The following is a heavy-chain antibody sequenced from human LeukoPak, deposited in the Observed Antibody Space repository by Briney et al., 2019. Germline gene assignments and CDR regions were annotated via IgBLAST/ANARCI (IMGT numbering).Heavy chain of an antibody. CDR2: IKQDGSEK. CDR1: GFTFSSYW. CDR3: ARDVKYYDSSGYPDY. Sequence: PGGSLGLSCAASGFTFSSYWMSWVRQAPGKGLEWVANIKQDGSEKYYVDSVKGRFTISRDNAKNSLYLQMNSLRAEDTAVYYCARDVKYYDSSGYPDYWGQGTLVTVSS. J-gene: IGHJ4*02. V-gene: IGHV3-7*01. D-gene: IGHD3-22*01.